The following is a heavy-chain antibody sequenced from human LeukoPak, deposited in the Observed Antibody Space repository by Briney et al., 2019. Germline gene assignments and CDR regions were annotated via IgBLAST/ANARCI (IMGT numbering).Heavy chain of an antibody. Sequence: ASVKVSCKASGYTFTRYYMHWVRQAPGQGLEWMGIINPSGGSTSYAQKFQGRVTMTRDTSTSTAYMELRSLRSDDTAVYYCAREGVGGYWGQGTLVTVSS. CDR1: GYTFTRYY. CDR3: AREGVGGY. CDR2: INPSGGST. V-gene: IGHV1-46*01. J-gene: IGHJ4*02. D-gene: IGHD2-8*01.